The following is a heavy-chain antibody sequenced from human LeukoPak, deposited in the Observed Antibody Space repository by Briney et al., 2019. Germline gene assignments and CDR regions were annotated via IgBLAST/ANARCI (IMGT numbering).Heavy chain of an antibody. V-gene: IGHV1-2*02. Sequence: ASVKVSCKASGYTFTGYYMHWVRRAPGQGLEWMGWINPNSGGTNYAQKFQGRITMTRDTSISTAYMELSRLRSDDTAVYYCARVFGDYYFDYWGQGTLVTVSS. D-gene: IGHD3-16*01. CDR2: INPNSGGT. J-gene: IGHJ4*02. CDR1: GYTFTGYY. CDR3: ARVFGDYYFDY.